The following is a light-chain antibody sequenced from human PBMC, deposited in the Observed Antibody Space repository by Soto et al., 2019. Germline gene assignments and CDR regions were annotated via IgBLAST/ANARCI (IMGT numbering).Light chain of an antibody. CDR3: TAWDDSLNGWV. CDR1: SSNIGSNS. CDR2: SNN. Sequence: QSVLTQPPSASGTPGQRVTISCYGSSSNIGSNSANWYQQLPGTAPKLLIYSNNQRPSGVPDRFSGSKSGTSASLAISGLQSEDEADYYCTAWDDSLNGWVFGGGTKLTVL. V-gene: IGLV1-44*01. J-gene: IGLJ3*02.